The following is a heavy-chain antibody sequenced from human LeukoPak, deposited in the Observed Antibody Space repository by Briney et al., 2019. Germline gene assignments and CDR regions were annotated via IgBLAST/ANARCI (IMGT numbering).Heavy chain of an antibody. Sequence: SETLSLTCTVSGGSISSYYWSWIRQPPGKGLEWIGYIYYSGSTNYNPSLKSRVTISVDTSKNQFSLKLSSVTAADTAVYYCASTYGDYGYVDYWGQGTLVTVSS. D-gene: IGHD4-17*01. CDR3: ASTYGDYGYVDY. CDR1: GGSISSYY. J-gene: IGHJ4*02. CDR2: IYYSGST. V-gene: IGHV4-59*01.